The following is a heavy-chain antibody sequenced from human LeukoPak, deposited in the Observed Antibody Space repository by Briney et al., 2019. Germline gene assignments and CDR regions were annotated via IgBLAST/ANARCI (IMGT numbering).Heavy chain of an antibody. V-gene: IGHV4-39*01. J-gene: IGHJ4*02. D-gene: IGHD2-8*01. CDR1: GGSINSSSYY. Sequence: PSETLSLTCTVSGGSINSSSYYWAWIRQPPGRGLEWIGSIFYTGNSYYNPSLKGRVTMSVDTSKDQFSLKLTSVTAADTAVYYCARREAVTKRYYFDYWGQGTLVTVS. CDR2: IFYTGNS. CDR3: ARREAVTKRYYFDY.